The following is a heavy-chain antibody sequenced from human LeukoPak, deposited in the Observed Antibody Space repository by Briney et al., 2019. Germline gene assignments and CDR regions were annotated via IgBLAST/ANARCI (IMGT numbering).Heavy chain of an antibody. D-gene: IGHD6-13*01. Sequence: GGSLRLSCAASGFTFNSYSMNWVRQAPGKGLEWVSSISSSSSYIYYADSVKGRFTISRDNAKNSLYLQMNSLRAEDTAVYYCASMYSSSWYDYWGQGTLVTVSS. CDR3: ASMYSSSWYDY. CDR1: GFTFNSYS. V-gene: IGHV3-21*01. J-gene: IGHJ4*02. CDR2: ISSSSSYI.